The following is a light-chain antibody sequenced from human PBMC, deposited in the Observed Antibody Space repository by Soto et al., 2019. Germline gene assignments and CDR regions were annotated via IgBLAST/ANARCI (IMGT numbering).Light chain of an antibody. Sequence: IVKTQSPATMSVSLGERAPLSCRASQTVNSNLAWYQQKPGQAPRLLIYGASTRATGIPARFSGSGSGTEFTLTISSLQSEDFAVYYCQQYGSSPLITFGQGTRLEIK. CDR1: QTVNSN. CDR2: GAS. V-gene: IGKV3-15*01. J-gene: IGKJ5*01. CDR3: QQYGSSPLIT.